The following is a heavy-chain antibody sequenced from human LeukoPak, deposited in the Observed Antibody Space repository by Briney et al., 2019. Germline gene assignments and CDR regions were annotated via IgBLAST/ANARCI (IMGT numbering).Heavy chain of an antibody. D-gene: IGHD6-19*01. CDR1: GYSFSNYW. Sequence: GESLKISCKGSGYSFSNYWIGWVRQMPGKGLEWMGIMYPGDFDTRYSPSFQGQVTISADKSISTAYLQWSSLQASDTAMYYCVRRDNSGWYFDYWGQGTLVTVSS. V-gene: IGHV5-51*01. J-gene: IGHJ4*02. CDR2: MYPGDFDT. CDR3: VRRDNSGWYFDY.